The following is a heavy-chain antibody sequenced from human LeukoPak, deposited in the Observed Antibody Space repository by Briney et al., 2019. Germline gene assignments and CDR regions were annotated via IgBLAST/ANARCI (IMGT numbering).Heavy chain of an antibody. CDR2: IKQDGSEK. CDR1: GFTFSSYW. D-gene: IGHD3-22*01. Sequence: GGSLRLSCAASGFTFSSYWMSWVRQAPGKGLEWVAHIKQDGSEKYYVDSVKGRFTISRDNAKNSLYLQMNSLRAEDTAVYYCARTSTWKYYYDSSGPTVGAFDYWGQGTLVTVSS. J-gene: IGHJ4*02. CDR3: ARTSTWKYYYDSSGPTVGAFDY. V-gene: IGHV3-7*01.